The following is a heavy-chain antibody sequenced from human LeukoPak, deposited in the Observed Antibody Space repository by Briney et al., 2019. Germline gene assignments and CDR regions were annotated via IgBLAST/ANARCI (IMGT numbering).Heavy chain of an antibody. V-gene: IGHV4-39*01. CDR1: GGSISSSSYY. J-gene: IGHJ5*02. CDR2: IYYSGST. D-gene: IGHD6-13*01. Sequence: SETLSLTCTVSGGSISSSSYYWGWIRQPPGKGLEWIGSIYYSGSTYYNPSLKSRVTISEDTSKNQFSLKLSSVTAADTAVYYCARSPAGGSSWYWFGPWGQGTLVTASS. CDR3: ARSPAGGSSWYWFGP.